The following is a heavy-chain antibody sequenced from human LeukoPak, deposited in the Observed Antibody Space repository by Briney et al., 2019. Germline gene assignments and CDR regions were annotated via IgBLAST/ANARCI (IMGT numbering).Heavy chain of an antibody. Sequence: GGSLRLSCAASGFTFSSYAMHWVRQAPGKGLEWVAVISYDGSNKYYADSVKGRFTISRDNTRNSLYLQMNSLRAEDTAVYYCARGASGYGVFDIWGQGTMVTVSS. CDR1: GFTFSSYA. CDR3: ARGASGYGVFDI. V-gene: IGHV3-30*14. CDR2: ISYDGSNK. D-gene: IGHD2-8*01. J-gene: IGHJ3*02.